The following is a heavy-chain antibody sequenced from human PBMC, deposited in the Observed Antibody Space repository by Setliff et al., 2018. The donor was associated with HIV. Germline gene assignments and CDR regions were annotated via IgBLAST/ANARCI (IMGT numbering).Heavy chain of an antibody. Sequence: PGGSLRLSCAASGFTVSSNYMSWVRQAPGKGLEWVSVIYSGGTTYYADSVKGRFTISRDNSKNTLYLQMNSLRVDDTAVYYCARWRWQQSEFDCWGQGTLVTVSS. J-gene: IGHJ4*02. CDR2: IYSGGTT. CDR1: GFTVSSNY. D-gene: IGHD3-3*01. V-gene: IGHV3-53*01. CDR3: ARWRWQQSEFDC.